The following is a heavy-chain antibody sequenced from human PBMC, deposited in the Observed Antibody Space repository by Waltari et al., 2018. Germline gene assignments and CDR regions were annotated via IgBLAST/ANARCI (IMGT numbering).Heavy chain of an antibody. CDR1: GYSFTSYW. V-gene: IGHV5-51*01. CDR3: ARQGIVATRNAFDI. J-gene: IGHJ3*02. Sequence: EVQLVQSGAEVKKPGESLKISCKGSGYSFTSYWIGWVRQMHGKGLEWMGVIYPGDSETSSIPSFQGQVTISSDKSISTAYLQWSSLKASDTSSYYCARQGIVATRNAFDIWCQWTMVTVSS. CDR2: IYPGDSET. D-gene: IGHD5-12*01.